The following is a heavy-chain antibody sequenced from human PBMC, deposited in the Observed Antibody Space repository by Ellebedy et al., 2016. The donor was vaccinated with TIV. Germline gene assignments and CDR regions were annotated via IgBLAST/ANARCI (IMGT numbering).Heavy chain of an antibody. CDR3: ARHPGDSFDS. CDR1: GFTFSSYS. Sequence: GGSLRLXCAASGFTFSSYSMNWVRQAPGKGLEWVSSISSSSSYIYYADSVKGRFTISRDNAKNSLYLQMNSLRVEDTAVYYCARHPGDSFDSWGQGTLVTVSS. D-gene: IGHD3-10*01. CDR2: ISSSSSYI. V-gene: IGHV3-21*01. J-gene: IGHJ4*02.